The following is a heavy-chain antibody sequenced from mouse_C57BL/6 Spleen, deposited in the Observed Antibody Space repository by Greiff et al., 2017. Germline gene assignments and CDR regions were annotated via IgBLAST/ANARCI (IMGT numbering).Heavy chain of an antibody. CDR2: INPNNGGT. J-gene: IGHJ1*03. CDR3: ERYSNPWYFDV. V-gene: IGHV1-26*01. CDR1: GYTFTDYY. D-gene: IGHD2-5*01. Sequence: VQLQQSGPELVKPGASVKISCKASGYTFTDYYMNWVKQSHGKSLEWIGDINPNNGGTSYNQKFKGKATLTVDKSSSTAYMEHRSLTSEEAAVFYGERYSNPWYFDVWGTGTTVTVSS.